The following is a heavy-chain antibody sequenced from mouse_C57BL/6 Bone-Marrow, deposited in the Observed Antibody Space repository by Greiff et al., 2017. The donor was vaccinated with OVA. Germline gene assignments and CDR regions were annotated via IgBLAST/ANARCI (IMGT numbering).Heavy chain of an antibody. CDR2: ITPSTGGT. CDR3: ARSWAFDY. J-gene: IGHJ2*01. Sequence: VQLQQSGPALVQPGASVKISCTASGYTFTGYYMNWVKQSPEKSLEWLGEITPSTGGTTYNQQVTAKATLTVDNSSSTAYMQLKSLTSEYSAIYYGARSWAFDYWGQGTTLTVSS. V-gene: IGHV1-42*01. CDR1: GYTFTGYY.